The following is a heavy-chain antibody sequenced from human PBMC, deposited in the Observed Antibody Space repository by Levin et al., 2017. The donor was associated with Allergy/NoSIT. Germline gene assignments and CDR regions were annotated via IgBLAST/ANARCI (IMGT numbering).Heavy chain of an antibody. D-gene: IGHD6-13*01. CDR2: ISAYNGNT. Sequence: GASVKVSCKASGYTFTSYGISWVRQAPGQGLEWMGWISAYNGNTNYAQKLQGRVTMTTDTSTSTAYMELRSLRSDDTAVYYCARDRDSSSWWIYYYYGMDVWGQGTTVTVSS. V-gene: IGHV1-18*01. J-gene: IGHJ6*02. CDR3: ARDRDSSSWWIYYYYGMDV. CDR1: GYTFTSYG.